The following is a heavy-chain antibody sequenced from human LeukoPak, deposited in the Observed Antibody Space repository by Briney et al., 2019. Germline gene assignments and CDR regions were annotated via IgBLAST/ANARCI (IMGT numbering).Heavy chain of an antibody. D-gene: IGHD5-12*01. CDR1: GFTFSSYG. Sequence: GGSLRLSCAASGFTFSSYGMHWVRQAPGKGLVWVSRINGDGTSATYADSVKGRFTISRDNVKNTLYLQMNSLRAEDTAVYYCARAFAYSGPPYWGQGTLVTVSS. CDR2: INGDGTSA. V-gene: IGHV3-74*01. J-gene: IGHJ4*02. CDR3: ARAFAYSGPPY.